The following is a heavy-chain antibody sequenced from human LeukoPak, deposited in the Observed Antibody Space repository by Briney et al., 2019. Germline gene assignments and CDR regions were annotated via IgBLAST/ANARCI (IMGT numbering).Heavy chain of an antibody. J-gene: IGHJ6*02. CDR3: ARDSVAAIGTGYYYYGMDV. V-gene: IGHV4-34*01. CDR1: GGSFSGYY. CDR2: INHSGST. D-gene: IGHD1-1*01. Sequence: SETLSLTCAVYGGSFSGYYWSWIRQPPGKGLEWIGEINHSGSTNYNPSLKSRVTISVDTSKNQFSLKLSSVTAADTAVYYCARDSVAAIGTGYYYYGMDVWGQGTTVTVSS.